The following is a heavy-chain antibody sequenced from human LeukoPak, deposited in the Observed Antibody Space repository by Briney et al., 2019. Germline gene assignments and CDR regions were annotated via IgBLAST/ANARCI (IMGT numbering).Heavy chain of an antibody. CDR2: ISDSGGST. V-gene: IGHV3-23*01. Sequence: GGSLRLSCAASGFTFSSYAMSWVRQAPGKGLEWVSAISDSGGSTYYADSVEGGFNISRDNSKNTLYLQMNGLRAEDTAVYYCVKAGQYYYDSSGYSNYYYMDGWGKGTTVTVYS. J-gene: IGHJ6*03. CDR1: GFTFSSYA. CDR3: VKAGQYYYDSSGYSNYYYMDG. D-gene: IGHD3-22*01.